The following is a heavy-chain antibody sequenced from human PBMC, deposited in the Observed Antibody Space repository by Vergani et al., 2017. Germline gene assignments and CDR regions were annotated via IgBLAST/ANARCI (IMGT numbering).Heavy chain of an antibody. CDR3: ARARIGGFVELLCHYYYGMDV. J-gene: IGHJ6*02. CDR1: GGSISSGRYY. Sequence: QVQLQESGPGMVKPSQTLSLTCPVSGGSISSGRYYWSWIRQPAGKGLEWIGRIYASGSTNYNPSLKSRVTISVDTSKNHFSLKLSSLTAADMDVYYCARARIGGFVELLCHYYYGMDVWGQGTTVTVSS. CDR2: IYASGST. D-gene: IGHD3-10*01. V-gene: IGHV4-61*02.